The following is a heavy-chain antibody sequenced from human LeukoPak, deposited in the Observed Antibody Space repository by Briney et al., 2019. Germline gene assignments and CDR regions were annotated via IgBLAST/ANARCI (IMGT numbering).Heavy chain of an antibody. V-gene: IGHV3-15*01. CDR3: TTDGAYCGGDCYPRPIDY. Sequence: GGSLRLSCAASGFTFSNAWMSWVREAPARGRECVGRIKSKTDGGTTDYAAPVKGRFTISRDDSKNTLYLQMNSLKTEDTAVYHCTTDGAYCGGDCYPRPIDYWGQGTLVTVSS. CDR1: GFTFSNAW. D-gene: IGHD2-21*02. J-gene: IGHJ4*02. CDR2: IKSKTDGGTT.